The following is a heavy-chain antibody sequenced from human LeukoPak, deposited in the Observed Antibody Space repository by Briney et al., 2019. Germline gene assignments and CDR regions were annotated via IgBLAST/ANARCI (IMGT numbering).Heavy chain of an antibody. CDR2: INSDGSIT. J-gene: IGHJ4*02. V-gene: IGHV3-74*01. CDR1: GFTFSSYW. D-gene: IGHD3-3*01. CDR3: ACISIFG. Sequence: QPGGSLRLSCVASGFTFSSYWMHWVRQTPGKGLVWVSRINSDGSITTYADSVKGRFTISRDNAKNTLYLQMNSLRAEDTAVYYWACISIFGGGQGTLVTVSS.